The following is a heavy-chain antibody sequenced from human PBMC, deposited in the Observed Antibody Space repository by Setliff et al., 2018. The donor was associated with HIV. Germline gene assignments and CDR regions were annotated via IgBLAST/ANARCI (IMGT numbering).Heavy chain of an antibody. CDR1: GYNFDSFV. Sequence: ASVKVSCKASGYNFDSFVVIWVRQAPGQGLEWMGWISGYNGQTKDAQKFQGRLIMTTDTATSTSYMEMRSLRSDDTAIYYCARARYGGFDHWGQGSLVTVSS. V-gene: IGHV1-18*01. D-gene: IGHD3-16*01. CDR2: ISGYNGQT. J-gene: IGHJ4*02. CDR3: ARARYGGFDH.